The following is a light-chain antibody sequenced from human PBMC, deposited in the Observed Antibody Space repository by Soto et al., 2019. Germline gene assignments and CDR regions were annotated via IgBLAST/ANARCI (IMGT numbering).Light chain of an antibody. CDR1: QSISSW. CDR2: DAS. Sequence: DIQMTQSPSTLSASVGDRVTITCRASQSISSWLAWYQQKPGKAPKLLIYDASSLESGVPSRFSGSGSGTEFTLTISSLQPDDVATYYCQKYNSAPLTFGGGTKVDIK. CDR3: QKYNSAPLT. V-gene: IGKV1-5*01. J-gene: IGKJ4*01.